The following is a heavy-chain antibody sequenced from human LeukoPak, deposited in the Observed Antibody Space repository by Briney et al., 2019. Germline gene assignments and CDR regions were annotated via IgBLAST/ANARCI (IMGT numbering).Heavy chain of an antibody. Sequence: PSETLSLTCTVSGGSISSSSCYWGWIRQPPGKGLEWIGSIYYSGSTYYNPSLKSRVTISVDTSKNQFSLKLSSVTAADTAVYYCARVDSSGWNYYYYYYMDVWGKGTTVTVSS. D-gene: IGHD6-19*01. J-gene: IGHJ6*03. CDR1: GGSISSSSCY. V-gene: IGHV4-39*07. CDR3: ARVDSSGWNYYYYYYMDV. CDR2: IYYSGST.